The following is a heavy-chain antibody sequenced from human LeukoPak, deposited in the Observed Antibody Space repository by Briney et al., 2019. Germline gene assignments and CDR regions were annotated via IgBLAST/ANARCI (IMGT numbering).Heavy chain of an antibody. J-gene: IGHJ6*02. Sequence: GGSLRLSCAASGFTFSDYYMSWIRQAPEKGLEWLSYISPSGGTIYYTDSVKGRFTMSRDNAQNALYLQMDSLRAEDTAVYYCAKVGWSSVFDGVYYYDYGMDVWGQGATVTVSS. CDR3: AKVGWSSVFDGVYYYDYGMDV. V-gene: IGHV3-11*01. D-gene: IGHD6-19*01. CDR2: ISPSGGTI. CDR1: GFTFSDYY.